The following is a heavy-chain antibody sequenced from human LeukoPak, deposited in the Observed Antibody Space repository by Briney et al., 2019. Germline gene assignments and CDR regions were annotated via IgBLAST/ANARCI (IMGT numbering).Heavy chain of an antibody. V-gene: IGHV4-4*02. D-gene: IGHD1-26*01. Sequence: SGTLSLTCAVSGGSISTNNWWTWVRQPPGKGLEWIGEIHHSGSTYYNPSLKSRVTISPDKSKNQFSLTLTSVTAADTAVYFCARAPLSGTYYTDAFDIWGQGTMVTVSS. J-gene: IGHJ3*02. CDR1: GGSISTNNW. CDR2: IHHSGST. CDR3: ARAPLSGTYYTDAFDI.